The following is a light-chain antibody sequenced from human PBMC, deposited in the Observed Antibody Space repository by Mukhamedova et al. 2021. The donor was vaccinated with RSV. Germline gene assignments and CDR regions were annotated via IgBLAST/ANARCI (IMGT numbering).Light chain of an antibody. Sequence: ASQSVSSSYLAWYQQKPGQAPRLLIYGASSRATGIPDRFSGSGSGTDFTLTISRLEPEDFAVYYCQQYGSSPYSFGQGTKLEIK. CDR3: QQYGSSPYS. J-gene: IGKJ2*03. CDR1: QSVSSSY. CDR2: GAS. V-gene: IGKV3-20*01.